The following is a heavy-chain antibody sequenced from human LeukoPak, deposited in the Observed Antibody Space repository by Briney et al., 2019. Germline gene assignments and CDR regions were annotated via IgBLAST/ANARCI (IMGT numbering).Heavy chain of an antibody. V-gene: IGHV3-30*18. D-gene: IGHD3-10*01. CDR1: GFTFSSYG. CDR3: AKDLIWFGELPKGGGFDY. CDR2: ISYDGSNK. J-gene: IGHJ4*02. Sequence: PGGSLRLSCAASGFTFSSYGMHWVRQAPGKGLEWVAVISYDGSNKYYADSVKGRFTISRDNSKNTLYLQMNSLRAEDTAVYYCAKDLIWFGELPKGGGFDYWGQGTLVTVSS.